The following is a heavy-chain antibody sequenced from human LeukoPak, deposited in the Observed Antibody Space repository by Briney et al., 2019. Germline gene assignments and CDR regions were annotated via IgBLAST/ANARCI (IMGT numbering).Heavy chain of an antibody. CDR1: GFTFSSYW. CDR2: INSDGKTT. CDR3: TRDITLTRGGRSDY. J-gene: IGHJ4*02. V-gene: IGHV3-74*01. Sequence: GGSLRLSCAASGFTFSSYWMYWVRQAPGKGLVWVSRINSDGKTTNYADSVKGRFTISRDNAKNTLYLQMNSLRAEDTAVYYCTRDITLTRGGRSDYWGQGTLVTVSA. D-gene: IGHD3-10*01.